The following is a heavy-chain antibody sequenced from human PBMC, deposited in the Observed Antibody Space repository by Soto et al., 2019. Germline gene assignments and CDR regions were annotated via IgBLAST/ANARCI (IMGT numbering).Heavy chain of an antibody. CDR1: GFNFSNHW. CDR3: ARESGDWPLNWFDP. J-gene: IGHJ5*02. Sequence: QPXGALLRTCSASGFNFSNHWMHWVRQRPAEGLVWVSRITSDGKSKAYAESVKGRFAISRDNAKNTLYLQMTGLTAEDTAVYYCARESGDWPLNWFDPWGQGTLVTVSS. CDR2: ITSDGKSK. D-gene: IGHD2-21*02. V-gene: IGHV3-74*01.